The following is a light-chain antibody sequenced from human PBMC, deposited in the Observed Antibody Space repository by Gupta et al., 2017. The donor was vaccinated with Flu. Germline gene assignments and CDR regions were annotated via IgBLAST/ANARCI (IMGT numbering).Light chain of an antibody. Sequence: IVVIQSPDSPAMSPVARATIDCRSSRSVLYNSNNKNYLAWYQQKPGQPPTLLIYCASTRESGVPDRFSGSGSGTDFTLTISSRQAEDVAVYYCQQQDVTASWTFGEGTKVEIK. V-gene: IGKV4-1*01. J-gene: IGKJ1*01. CDR1: RSVLYNSNNKNY. CDR2: CAS. CDR3: QQQDVTASWT.